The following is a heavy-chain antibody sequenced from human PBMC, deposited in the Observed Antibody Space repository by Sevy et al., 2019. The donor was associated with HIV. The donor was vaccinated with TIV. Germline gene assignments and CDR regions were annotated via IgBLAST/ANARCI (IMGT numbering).Heavy chain of an antibody. J-gene: IGHJ6*02. CDR3: ARLTTRPTSDLYGMDV. CDR1: GYTFSDYY. D-gene: IGHD4-17*01. CDR2: IKPNDGVT. Sequence: ASVQVSCKASGYTFSDYYIHWVRQAPGQGLEWMAWIKPNDGVTHYAQRFQGGVTLTRDTSVSTAYMELRGLRYDDTAIYYCARLTTRPTSDLYGMDVWGQGTPVTVSS. V-gene: IGHV1-2*02.